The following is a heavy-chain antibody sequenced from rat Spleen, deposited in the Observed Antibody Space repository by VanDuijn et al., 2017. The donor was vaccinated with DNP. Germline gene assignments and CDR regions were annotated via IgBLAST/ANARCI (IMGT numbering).Heavy chain of an antibody. Sequence: EVQLVESGGGLVQPGRSLKLSCAASGFIFSDYYMAWVRQAPTKGLEWVAYIRFDGGSTYYGDSVKGRFTISRDNAKSTLYLQMNSLRSADMATYYCARWNSGFYAMDAWG. J-gene: IGHJ4*01. CDR3: ARWNSGFYAMDA. CDR1: GFIFSDYY. D-gene: IGHD4-4*01. CDR2: IRFDGGST. V-gene: IGHV5-22*01.